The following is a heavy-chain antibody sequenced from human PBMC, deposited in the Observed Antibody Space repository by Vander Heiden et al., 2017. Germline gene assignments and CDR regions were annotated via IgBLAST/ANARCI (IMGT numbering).Heavy chain of an antibody. Sequence: QVQLQESGPGLVMPSETLSLTCPVPCCSISSYYSSWIRQPPGKGLEWIGYIYYSGSTNYNPSLKSRVTISVDTSKNQFSLKLSSVTAADTAVYYCARDHPGGYGMDVWGQGTTVTVSS. CDR2: IYYSGST. V-gene: IGHV4-59*01. CDR1: CCSISSYY. J-gene: IGHJ6*02. CDR3: ARDHPGGYGMDV.